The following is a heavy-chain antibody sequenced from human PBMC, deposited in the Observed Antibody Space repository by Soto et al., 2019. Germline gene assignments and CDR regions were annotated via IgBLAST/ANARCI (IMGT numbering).Heavy chain of an antibody. J-gene: IGHJ6*02. D-gene: IGHD2-15*01. CDR1: GGTVSSYA. CDR3: ARGYCSGGSCFKYNYHGMDV. V-gene: IGHV1-69*12. Sequence: QVQLVQSGAEVKKPGSSVKVSCKASGGTVSSYAISWVRQAPGQGLEWMGGIIPVFSTVNYAQKLQGRVTITADESTSKAYMELSSLRSEDTAVYYCARGYCSGGSCFKYNYHGMDVWGQGTTVTVSS. CDR2: IIPVFSTV.